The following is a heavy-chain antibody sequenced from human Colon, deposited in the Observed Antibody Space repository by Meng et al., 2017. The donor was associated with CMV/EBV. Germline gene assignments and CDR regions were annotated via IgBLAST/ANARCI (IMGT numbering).Heavy chain of an antibody. J-gene: IGHJ4*02. CDR2: ITGSGDYT. CDR3: AKLPLWGPWQQRVRGDY. V-gene: IGHV3-23*01. CDR1: GFNINNYA. D-gene: IGHD6-13*01. Sequence: GESLKISCAASGFNINNYAVSWVRQAPGKGLEWVSGITGSGDYTFYADSVQGRFTISKDTSKNTLYLQMNSLTAEDTAVYYCAKLPLWGPWQQRVRGDYWGQGTQVTVSS.